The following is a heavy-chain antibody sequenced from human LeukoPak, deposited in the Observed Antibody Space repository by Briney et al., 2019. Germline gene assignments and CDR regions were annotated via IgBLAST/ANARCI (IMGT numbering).Heavy chain of an antibody. V-gene: IGHV1-46*01. CDR1: GYTFPIYF. D-gene: IGHD1-7*01. J-gene: IGHJ6*02. Sequence: ASVKVSCKASGYTFPIYFMHWVRQAPGQGLEWMGIINPTGGSTTYAQKFQGRVTITADESTSTAYMELSSLRSEDTAVYYCARDAGTTASGRYYYGMDVWGQGTTVTVSS. CDR3: ARDAGTTASGRYYYGMDV. CDR2: INPTGGST.